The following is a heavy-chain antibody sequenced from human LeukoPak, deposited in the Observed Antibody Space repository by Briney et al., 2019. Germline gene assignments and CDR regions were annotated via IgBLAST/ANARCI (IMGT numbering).Heavy chain of an antibody. CDR3: ARAYSSPSYYYYYYGMDV. D-gene: IGHD6-6*01. CDR1: GGSISSSSYY. J-gene: IGHJ6*02. Sequence: SETLSLTCTVSGGSISSSSYYWGWIRQPPGKGLEWIVEINHSGSTNYNPSLKSRVTISVDTSKNQFSLKLSSVTAADTAVYYCARAYSSPSYYYYYYGMDVWGQGTTVTVSS. V-gene: IGHV4-39*07. CDR2: INHSGST.